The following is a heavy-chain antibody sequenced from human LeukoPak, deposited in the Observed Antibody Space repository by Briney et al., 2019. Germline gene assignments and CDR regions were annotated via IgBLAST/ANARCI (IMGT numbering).Heavy chain of an antibody. CDR3: ARVGAMTTTDY. CDR1: GGSISSSSYY. J-gene: IGHJ4*02. V-gene: IGHV4-39*07. CDR2: IYYSGST. Sequence: PSETLSLTCTVSGGSISSSSYYWGWIRQPPGKGLEWIGSIYYSGSTYYNPSLKSRVTISVDTSKNQFSLKLSSVTAADTAVYYCARVGAMTTTDYWGQGTLVTVSS. D-gene: IGHD4-11*01.